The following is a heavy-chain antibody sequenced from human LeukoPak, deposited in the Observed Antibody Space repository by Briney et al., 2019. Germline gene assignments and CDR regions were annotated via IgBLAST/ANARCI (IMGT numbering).Heavy chain of an antibody. D-gene: IGHD2-2*02. Sequence: PSQTLSLTCAVSGGSISSGGYSWSWIRQPPGKGLEWIGYIYHSGSTYYNPSLKSRVTISVDRSKNRFSLKLSSVTAADTAVYYCARGYCSSTSCYTDWFDPWGQGTLVTVSS. CDR2: IYHSGST. J-gene: IGHJ5*02. CDR3: ARGYCSSTSCYTDWFDP. V-gene: IGHV4-30-2*01. CDR1: GGSISSGGYS.